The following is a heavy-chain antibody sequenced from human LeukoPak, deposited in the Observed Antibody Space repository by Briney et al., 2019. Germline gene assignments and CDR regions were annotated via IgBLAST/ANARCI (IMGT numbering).Heavy chain of an antibody. Sequence: PGGSLRLSCAASGFTFISYAMSWVRQAPGKGLEWVSAISGSGDSTYYADSVKGRFIISRDNAKKSLYLQINSLRAEDTAVCYCAKSFFFAYYYDSSGLYYYGMDVWGQGTTVTVSS. CDR1: GFTFISYA. V-gene: IGHV3-23*01. D-gene: IGHD3-22*01. J-gene: IGHJ6*02. CDR2: ISGSGDST. CDR3: AKSFFFAYYYDSSGLYYYGMDV.